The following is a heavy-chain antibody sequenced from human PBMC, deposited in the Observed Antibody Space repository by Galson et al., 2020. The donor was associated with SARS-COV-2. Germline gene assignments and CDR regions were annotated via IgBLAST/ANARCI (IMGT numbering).Heavy chain of an antibody. Sequence: SQASETLSLTCAVYSGSFSAYYWSWIRLPPGKGLEWIGEINHSGSTNYNPSLKSRVTISVDTSKNQFSLKLSSVTAADTAVYYCASGRTTSGFYYFDYWGQGTLVTVSS. V-gene: IGHV4-34*01. CDR3: ASGRTTSGFYYFDY. CDR2: INHSGST. D-gene: IGHD1-26*01. CDR1: SGSFSAYY. J-gene: IGHJ4*02.